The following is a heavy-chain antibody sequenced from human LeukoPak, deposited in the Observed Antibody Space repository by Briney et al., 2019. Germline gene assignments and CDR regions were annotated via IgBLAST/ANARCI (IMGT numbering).Heavy chain of an antibody. D-gene: IGHD1-26*01. Sequence: GGSLRLSCVASGFTSGTYWMSWVRQAPGKGLEWVANIKQDGSEKCYVDSVKGRLTISRDNAKNSLYLQMNSLRVEDTAVYYCARELGHDPASGMDVWGQGTTVTVSS. CDR1: GFTSGTYW. J-gene: IGHJ6*02. V-gene: IGHV3-7*01. CDR3: ARELGHDPASGMDV. CDR2: IKQDGSEK.